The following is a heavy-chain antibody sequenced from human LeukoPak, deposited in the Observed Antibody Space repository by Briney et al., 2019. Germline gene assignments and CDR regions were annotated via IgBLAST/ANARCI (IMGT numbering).Heavy chain of an antibody. Sequence: GGSLRLSCAASGFTFSSYGMHWVRQAPGKELEWVAFIRYDGSNKYYADSVKGRLTISRDNSKNTLYLQMNSLRAEDTAVYYCAKDDGLAAAGTSFDYWGQGTLVTVSS. D-gene: IGHD6-13*01. CDR1: GFTFSSYG. V-gene: IGHV3-30*02. J-gene: IGHJ4*02. CDR3: AKDDGLAAAGTSFDY. CDR2: IRYDGSNK.